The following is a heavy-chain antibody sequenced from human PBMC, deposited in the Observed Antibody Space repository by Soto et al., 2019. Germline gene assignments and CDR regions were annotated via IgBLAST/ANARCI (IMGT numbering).Heavy chain of an antibody. CDR1: GFTFSSYG. J-gene: IGHJ6*02. V-gene: IGHV3-30*18. Sequence: QTGGSLRLSCAASGFTFSSYGMHWVRQAPGKGLEWVAVISYDGSNKYYADSVKGRFTISRDNSKNTLYLQMNSLRAEDTAVYYCAKCVVVVPAAIGTDYYYYGMDVWGQGTTVTVSS. CDR2: ISYDGSNK. CDR3: AKCVVVVPAAIGTDYYYYGMDV. D-gene: IGHD2-2*02.